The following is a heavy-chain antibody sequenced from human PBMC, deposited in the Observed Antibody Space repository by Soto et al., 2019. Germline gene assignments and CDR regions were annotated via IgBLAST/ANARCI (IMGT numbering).Heavy chain of an antibody. CDR2: INHSGST. J-gene: IGHJ5*01. V-gene: IGHV4-34*01. D-gene: IGHD4-4*01. CDR1: GGSFSGYY. CDR3: ARVGGNPNRFDS. Sequence: SETLSLTCAVYGGSFSGYYWSWIRQPPGKGLEWIGEINHSGSTNYNPSLKSRVTISVDTSKNQFSLKLSSVTAADTAVYYCARVGGNPNRFDSWGQGTSVIVSS.